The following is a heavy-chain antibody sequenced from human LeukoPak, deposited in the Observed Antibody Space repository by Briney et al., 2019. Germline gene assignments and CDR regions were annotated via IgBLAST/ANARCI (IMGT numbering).Heavy chain of an antibody. J-gene: IGHJ4*02. D-gene: IGHD5-18*01. CDR1: GFTFSSYG. CDR3: AKGRSWNSYAHY. Sequence: SGGSLRLSCAASGFTFSSYGMHWVRQAPGKGLEWVAFTRYDGSNKYYADSVKGRFTISRDNSKNTLYLQMNSLRAEDTAVYYCAKGRSWNSYAHYWGQGTLVTVSS. V-gene: IGHV3-30*02. CDR2: TRYDGSNK.